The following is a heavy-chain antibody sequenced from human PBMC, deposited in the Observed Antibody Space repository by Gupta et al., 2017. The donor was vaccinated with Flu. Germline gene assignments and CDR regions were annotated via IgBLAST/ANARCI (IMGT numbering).Heavy chain of an antibody. Sequence: QVQLQQWGAGLLKPSETLSLTCAVYGGSFSGYFWSWIRQPPGKGLEWIGEINHSGSTNYNPSLKSRVTISVDTSKNQFSLKLSSVTAADTAVYYCARWACSGGSCYRQIYYYGMDVWGQGTTVTVSS. V-gene: IGHV4-34*01. CDR1: GGSFSGYF. CDR3: ARWACSGGSCYRQIYYYGMDV. J-gene: IGHJ6*02. CDR2: INHSGST. D-gene: IGHD2-15*01.